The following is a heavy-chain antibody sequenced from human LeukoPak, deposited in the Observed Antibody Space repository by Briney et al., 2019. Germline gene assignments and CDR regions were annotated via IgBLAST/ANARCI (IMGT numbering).Heavy chain of an antibody. V-gene: IGHV3-20*04. CDR3: ARGGFCSGADCRGSFDY. Sequence: GSLRLSCAASGFTFDDYGMTWVRQAPGKGLEWVSGINWNGGSTGYADSVKGRFTISRDNAKNSLYLQMSSLRAEDTAVYYCARGGFCSGADCRGSFDYWGQGSLVTVSS. J-gene: IGHJ4*02. CDR1: GFTFDDYG. D-gene: IGHD2-15*01. CDR2: INWNGGST.